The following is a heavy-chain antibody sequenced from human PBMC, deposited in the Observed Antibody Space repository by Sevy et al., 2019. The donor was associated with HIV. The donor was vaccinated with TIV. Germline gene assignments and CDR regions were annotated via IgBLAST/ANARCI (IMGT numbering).Heavy chain of an antibody. V-gene: IGHV3-23*01. D-gene: IGHD4-17*01. Sequence: GGSLRLSCAASGFTFSISAMTWVRQAPGKGLEWISAITSNGGSTFYADSVKGRFTISRDISQNKLFLQMNSLRAEDTAVYYCAMCLTPVTNKWSFDPWGQGTLVTVSS. CDR2: ITSNGGST. CDR1: GFTFSISA. J-gene: IGHJ5*02. CDR3: AMCLTPVTNKWSFDP.